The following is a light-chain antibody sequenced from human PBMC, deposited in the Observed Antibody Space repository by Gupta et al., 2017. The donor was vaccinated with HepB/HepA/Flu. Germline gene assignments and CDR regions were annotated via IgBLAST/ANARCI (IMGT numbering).Light chain of an antibody. CDR1: HTDIGTYNY. CDR3: SSYTTSETRV. Sequence: QSDLTQPASVSGSPGQSITMSCPGTHTDIGTYNYVSWYQQQSGKAPTLIIYDVHNRPSGVSNRFSGSKSGNTASLTVSGLQAEDEGDYYCSSYTTSETRVFGGGTKLTVL. CDR2: DVH. V-gene: IGLV2-14*03. J-gene: IGLJ2*01.